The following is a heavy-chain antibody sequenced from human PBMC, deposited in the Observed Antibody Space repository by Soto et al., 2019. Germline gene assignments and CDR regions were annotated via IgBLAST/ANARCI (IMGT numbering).Heavy chain of an antibody. J-gene: IGHJ6*02. D-gene: IGHD2-2*01. V-gene: IGHV3-73*01. CDR2: IRSKANSYAT. CDR1: GFTFSGSA. CDR3: TSHTKDIVVVPAAANYYYYGMDV. Sequence: GGSLRLSCAASGFTFSGSAMHWVRQASGKGLEWVGRIRSKANSYATAYAASVKGRFTISRDDSKNTAYLQMNSLKTEDTAVYYCTSHTKDIVVVPAAANYYYYGMDVWGQGTTVTVSS.